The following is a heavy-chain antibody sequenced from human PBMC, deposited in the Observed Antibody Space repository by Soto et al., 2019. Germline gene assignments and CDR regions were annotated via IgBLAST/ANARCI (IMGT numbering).Heavy chain of an antibody. D-gene: IGHD3-3*01. Sequence: ASVKVSSTASGYTFSNFWISWVRQAPGKGLEGLGWINSDNGNTSYAQQLQGRVTLTTDTSSSKAYMDLRSLRSDDTAVYYCARDQGITAFGVYSMYYNGMDVWGSGSRVTVS. CDR1: GYTFSNFW. CDR3: ARDQGITAFGVYSMYYNGMDV. J-gene: IGHJ6*02. V-gene: IGHV1-18*01. CDR2: INSDNGNT.